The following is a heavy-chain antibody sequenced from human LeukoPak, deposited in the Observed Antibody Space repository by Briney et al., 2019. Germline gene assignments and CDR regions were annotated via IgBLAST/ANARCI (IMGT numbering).Heavy chain of an antibody. CDR2: IYTSGST. Sequence: SQTLSLTCTVSGGSISSGSYYWSWIRQPAGKGLEWIGRIYTSGSTNHNPSLKSRVTISVDTSKNQFSLKLSSVTAADTAVYYCARRPYYYDSSGYHYYMDVWGKGTTVTVSS. CDR1: GGSISSGSYY. D-gene: IGHD3-22*01. V-gene: IGHV4-61*02. CDR3: ARRPYYYDSSGYHYYMDV. J-gene: IGHJ6*03.